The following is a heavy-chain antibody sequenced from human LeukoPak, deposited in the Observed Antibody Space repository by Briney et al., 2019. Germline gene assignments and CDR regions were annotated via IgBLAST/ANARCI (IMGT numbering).Heavy chain of an antibody. CDR2: IKQDGSEK. Sequence: GGSLRLSCAASGFTFSSYWMNWVRQAPGKGLEWVANIKQDGSEKYYVDSVKGRFTISRDNAKNSLYLQMNSLRAEDTAVYYCASNEYSSRLNWFDPWGQGTLVTVSS. D-gene: IGHD6-6*01. CDR3: ASNEYSSRLNWFDP. J-gene: IGHJ5*02. CDR1: GFTFSSYW. V-gene: IGHV3-7*01.